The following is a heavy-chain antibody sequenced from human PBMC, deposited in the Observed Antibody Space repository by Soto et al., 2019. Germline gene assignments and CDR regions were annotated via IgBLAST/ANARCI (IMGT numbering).Heavy chain of an antibody. V-gene: IGHV1-3*01. CDR3: ARVNGGSYYFDY. J-gene: IGHJ4*02. D-gene: IGHD4-17*01. CDR2: INAGNGNT. Sequence: ASVKVSCKASGYTFTSYAMHWVHQAPGQRLEWMGWINAGNGNTKYSQKFQGRVTITRDTSASTAYMELSSLRSEDTAVYYCARVNGGSYYFDYWGQGTLVTVAS. CDR1: GYTFTSYA.